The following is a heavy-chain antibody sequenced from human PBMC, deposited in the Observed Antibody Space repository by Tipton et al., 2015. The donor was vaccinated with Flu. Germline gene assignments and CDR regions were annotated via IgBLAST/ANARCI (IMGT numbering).Heavy chain of an antibody. V-gene: IGHV4-59*08. J-gene: IGHJ4*02. CDR3: ARSFPYDSSGYYYER. Sequence: LRLSCTVSGGSISSYYWSWIRQPPGKGLEWIGYIYYSGSTNYNPSLKSRVTISVDTSKNQFSLKLSSVTAADTAVYYCARSFPYDSSGYYYERWGQGPLVTVSS. CDR1: GGSISSYY. D-gene: IGHD3-22*01. CDR2: IYYSGST.